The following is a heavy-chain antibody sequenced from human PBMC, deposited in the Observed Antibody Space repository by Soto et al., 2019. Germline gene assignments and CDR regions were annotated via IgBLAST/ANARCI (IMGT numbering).Heavy chain of an antibody. J-gene: IGHJ5*02. Sequence: PGGSLRLSCVASGLTFTTYWMTWVRQAPGKGLEWVANIKQDGSEKYYVDSVKGRFTISRDDAENSLYLQMNNLRAEDTAVYYCTRNRAKLDTWGQGTPVTVSS. V-gene: IGHV3-7*01. CDR3: TRNRAKLDT. CDR2: IKQDGSEK. CDR1: GLTFTTYW.